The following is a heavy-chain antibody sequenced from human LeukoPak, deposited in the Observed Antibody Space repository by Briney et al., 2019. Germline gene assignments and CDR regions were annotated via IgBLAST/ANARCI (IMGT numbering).Heavy chain of an antibody. V-gene: IGHV1-18*01. CDR3: ARDIATVQHQD. Sequence: ASVKVSCKTSGYTFTNYGISWVRQAPGQGLEWMEWISCYSGNTNYVQKFRGRVAMTADTSTSTVYMELRSLRSDDTAVYYCARDIATVQHQDWGQGTLVTVSS. J-gene: IGHJ4*02. CDR2: ISCYSGNT. CDR1: GYTFTNYG. D-gene: IGHD1-1*01.